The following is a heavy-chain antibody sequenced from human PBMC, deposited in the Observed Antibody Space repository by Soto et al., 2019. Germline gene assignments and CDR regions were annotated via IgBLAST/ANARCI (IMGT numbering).Heavy chain of an antibody. CDR2: LWYDGSNQ. CDR1: GFNFGRYG. V-gene: IGHV3-30*02. Sequence: TGGSLRLSCAASGFNFGRYGMNWVRQAPGKGLEWVAALWYDGSNQQYADSVKGRFTISRDSSKNTVSLEMTSLRAEDTAVYYCAKGGRQWLVTSDFNYWGQGALVTVSS. J-gene: IGHJ4*02. D-gene: IGHD6-19*01. CDR3: AKGGRQWLVTSDFNY.